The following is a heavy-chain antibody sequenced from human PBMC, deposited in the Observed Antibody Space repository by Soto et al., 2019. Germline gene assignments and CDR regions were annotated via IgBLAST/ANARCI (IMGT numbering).Heavy chain of an antibody. J-gene: IGHJ6*02. D-gene: IGHD2-2*02. V-gene: IGHV3-30-3*01. CDR1: GFTFRSYA. CDR2: ISDDGSNK. Sequence: PGGSLRLSCAATGFTFRSYAMHWVRQAPGKGLEWVAVISDDGSNKYYADSVKGRFTISRDNAKNTLYLQMNSLRAEDTAVYYCARVPRGYCSSTSCYRPYYYGMDVWGPGT. CDR3: ARVPRGYCSSTSCYRPYYYGMDV.